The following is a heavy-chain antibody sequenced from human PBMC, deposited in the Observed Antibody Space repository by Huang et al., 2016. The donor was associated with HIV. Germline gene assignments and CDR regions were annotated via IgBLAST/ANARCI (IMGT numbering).Heavy chain of an antibody. V-gene: IGHV3-30*04. CDR3: ATDEQRGVIVTKAFDI. D-gene: IGHD3-16*02. CDR1: GLIFTNYA. J-gene: IGHJ3*02. CDR2: ISFDGSRE. Sequence: QGQLLESGGGVVQPGKSLRLSCAASGLIFTNYALHWVRQASGKGLEWGAMISFDGSREYYGVSVKGRLSSSRDNSKNTVYLQMNILTADDTAGYYWATDEQRGVIVTKAFDIWGQGTLVTVPS.